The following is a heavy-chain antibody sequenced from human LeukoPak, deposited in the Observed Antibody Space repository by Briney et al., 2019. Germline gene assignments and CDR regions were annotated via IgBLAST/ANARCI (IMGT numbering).Heavy chain of an antibody. D-gene: IGHD3-22*01. V-gene: IGHV1-18*01. Sequence: GASVKVSCKTSGFTFARYGISWVRQAPRQGLEWMGWISGYNGDRNYAQKFQDRLTTITDTSTTTAYMEMRSLRSDDTAVYYCVRDPSNSSGRYAYFDYWGQGALVTVSS. CDR1: GFTFARYG. CDR2: ISGYNGDR. J-gene: IGHJ4*02. CDR3: VRDPSNSSGRYAYFDY.